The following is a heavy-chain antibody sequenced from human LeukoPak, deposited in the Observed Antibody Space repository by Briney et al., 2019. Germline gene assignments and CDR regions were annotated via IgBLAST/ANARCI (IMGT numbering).Heavy chain of an antibody. Sequence: SETLSLTCTVSGGSISSYYWSWIRQPPGKGLEWIGYIYYSGSTNYNPSLKSRVTISVDTSKNQFSLKLSSVTAADTAVYYRARGRRVPITMISRGVGDYYYYYMDVWGKGTTVTVSS. CDR3: ARGRRVPITMISRGVGDYYYYYMDV. D-gene: IGHD3-22*01. V-gene: IGHV4-59*08. CDR2: IYYSGST. J-gene: IGHJ6*03. CDR1: GGSISSYY.